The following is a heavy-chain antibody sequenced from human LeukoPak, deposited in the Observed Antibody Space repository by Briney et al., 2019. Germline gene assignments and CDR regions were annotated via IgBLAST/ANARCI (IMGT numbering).Heavy chain of an antibody. J-gene: IGHJ4*02. Sequence: PSETLSLTCTVSGGSISSQYWSWIRQPPGKGLEWIGYIRYSGSANYNPSLRSRVTISIDTSKNQFSLKLRSVTAADTAVYHCARLVYDSRGYYFDYWGQGTLVTVSS. V-gene: IGHV4-59*08. D-gene: IGHD3-22*01. CDR3: ARLVYDSRGYYFDY. CDR1: GGSISSQY. CDR2: IRYSGSA.